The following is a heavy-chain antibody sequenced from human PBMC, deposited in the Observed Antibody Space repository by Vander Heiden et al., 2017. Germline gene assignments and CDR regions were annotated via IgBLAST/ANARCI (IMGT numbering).Heavy chain of an antibody. Sequence: EVQLLEAGGGWVQPGGSLRLSCAASGFTFSTYAMTWVRQAPGKGLEWVSGITGSGGSTYYADSVKGRFTISRDNSRNTLYLQMNTLRAEDTAIYYCAKMRASHYYGIDVWGQGTTVTVSS. J-gene: IGHJ6*02. V-gene: IGHV3-23*01. CDR2: ITGSGGST. CDR3: AKMRASHYYGIDV. D-gene: IGHD5-12*01. CDR1: GFTFSTYA.